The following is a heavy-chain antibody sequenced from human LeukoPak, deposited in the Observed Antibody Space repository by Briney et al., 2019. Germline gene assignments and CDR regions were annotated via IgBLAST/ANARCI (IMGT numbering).Heavy chain of an antibody. CDR1: GYTFTSYG. D-gene: IGHD1-14*01. J-gene: IGHJ6*02. V-gene: IGHV1-18*01. CDR3: ARDRVVYPVYYYYGMDV. CDR2: ISAYNGNT. Sequence: GASVKVSCKASGYTFTSYGISWVRQAPGQGLEWMGWISAYNGNTNYAQKLQGRVTMTTDTSTSTAYMELRSLRSDDTAVYYCARDRVVYPVYYYYGMDVWRQGTTVTVSS.